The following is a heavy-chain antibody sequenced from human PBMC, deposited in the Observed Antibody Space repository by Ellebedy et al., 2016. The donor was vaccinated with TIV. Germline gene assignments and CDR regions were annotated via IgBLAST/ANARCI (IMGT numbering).Heavy chain of an antibody. CDR3: AKDRQQLTPRFDY. D-gene: IGHD6-13*01. CDR2: ISGSGGST. CDR1: GFTFSSYA. Sequence: GESLKISXAASGFTFSSYAMSWVRQAPGKGLEWVSAISGSGGSTYYADSVKGRFTISRDNSKNTLYLQMNSLRAEDTAVYYCAKDRQQLTPRFDYWGQGTLVTVSS. V-gene: IGHV3-23*01. J-gene: IGHJ4*02.